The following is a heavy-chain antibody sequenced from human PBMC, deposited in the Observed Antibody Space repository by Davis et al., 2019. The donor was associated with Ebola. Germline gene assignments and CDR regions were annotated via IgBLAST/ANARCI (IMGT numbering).Heavy chain of an antibody. Sequence: GGSLRLSCAASGFVFSSYVMSWVRRAPGKGLEWVSTLGTSADTYYADSVKGRFSISRDNSKSTLYLQMNSLRPEDTAVYYCAKPTSGWTPPHFDYWGQGTVVSVSS. V-gene: IGHV3-23*01. D-gene: IGHD6-19*01. CDR1: GFVFSSYV. CDR3: AKPTSGWTPPHFDY. J-gene: IGHJ4*02. CDR2: LGTSADT.